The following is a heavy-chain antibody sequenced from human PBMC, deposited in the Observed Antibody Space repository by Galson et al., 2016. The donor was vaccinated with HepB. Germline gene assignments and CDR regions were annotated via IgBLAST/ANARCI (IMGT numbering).Heavy chain of an antibody. D-gene: IGHD5-12*01. V-gene: IGHV4-61*02. CDR1: GGSISSGRYY. Sequence: TLSLTCTVSGGSISSGRYYWSWIRQPAGKGLECIGRIEAGRGTHFNPSLESRATISMDTSKNQFSLKLTSVTAADTAVYYCSRGRSGYDSGPPDIWGQGTTVIVSS. CDR3: SRGRSGYDSGPPDI. CDR2: IEAGRGT. J-gene: IGHJ3*02.